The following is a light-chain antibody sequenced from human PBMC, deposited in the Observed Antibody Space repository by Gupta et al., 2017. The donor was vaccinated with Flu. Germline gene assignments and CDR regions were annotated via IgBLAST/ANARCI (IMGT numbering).Light chain of an antibody. Sequence: QSALTQPASGSGSPGQSITISCTGTSSDVGGYNYVSWYQQHPGKAPKLMVYEVSNRPSGVSNRFSGSKSGNTASLTSSGLQAEDEADYYCSSYTSSSTPVFGGGTKLTVL. CDR3: SSYTSSSTPV. CDR2: EVS. V-gene: IGLV2-14*01. J-gene: IGLJ2*01. CDR1: SSDVGGYNY.